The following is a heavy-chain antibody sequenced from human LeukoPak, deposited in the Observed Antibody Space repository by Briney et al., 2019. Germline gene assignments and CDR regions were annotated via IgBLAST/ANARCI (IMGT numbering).Heavy chain of an antibody. CDR1: GYTFTGYY. D-gene: IGHD2-21*02. V-gene: IGHV1-2*02. Sequence: ASVKVSCKATGYTFTGYYMHWVRQAPGQGLEWMGWINPNSGGINYAQKFQGRVTMTRDTSISTAYMELSRLRSDDTAVYYCARRVVTASPYFDYWGQGTLVTVSS. CDR2: INPNSGGI. CDR3: ARRVVTASPYFDY. J-gene: IGHJ4*02.